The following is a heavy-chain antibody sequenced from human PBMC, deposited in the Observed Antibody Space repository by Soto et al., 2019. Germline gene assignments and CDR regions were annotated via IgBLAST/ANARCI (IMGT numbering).Heavy chain of an antibody. Sequence: PGASLRLSCEGSGFTFSDYYISWIRQAPGKGLEWISYSSNSGTFSRYADSVKGRFPIPRDNTKNLLYLQMYSLRAEDTAVYYWARSSDNYNRLDYWGQGTPVTVS. CDR3: ARSSDNYNRLDY. J-gene: IGHJ4*02. CDR2: SSNSGTFS. CDR1: GFTFSDYY. D-gene: IGHD1-1*01. V-gene: IGHV3-11*06.